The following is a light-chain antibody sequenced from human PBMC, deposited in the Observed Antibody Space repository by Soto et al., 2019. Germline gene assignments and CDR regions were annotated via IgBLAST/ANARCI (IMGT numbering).Light chain of an antibody. CDR3: QSSDNSLSALYV. J-gene: IGLJ1*01. CDR2: GDN. Sequence: QSVLTQPASVSGAPGQRGTISCTGGSSNIGAGYDVHWYQQLPGTAPKLLIYGDNNRPSGVPDRFSGSKSGTSASLAITGLQAEDEADYYCQSSDNSLSALYVVGTGTKLTVL. V-gene: IGLV1-40*01. CDR1: SSNIGAGYD.